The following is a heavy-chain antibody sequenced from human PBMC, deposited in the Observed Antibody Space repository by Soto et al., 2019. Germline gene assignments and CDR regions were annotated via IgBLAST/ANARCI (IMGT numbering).Heavy chain of an antibody. V-gene: IGHV3-48*02. CDR3: ASDGRGSGSYYTVYYYGMDV. CDR2: ISSSSSTI. Sequence: GGLLRLPCAAAGLSISSYSMNRVRKNPRKGLEWVSYISSSSSTIYYADSVKGRFTIARDNAKNSLYLQMNSLRDEDTAVYYCASDGRGSGSYYTVYYYGMDVCGQGTTVTVSS. D-gene: IGHD3-10*01. CDR1: GLSISSYS. J-gene: IGHJ6*02.